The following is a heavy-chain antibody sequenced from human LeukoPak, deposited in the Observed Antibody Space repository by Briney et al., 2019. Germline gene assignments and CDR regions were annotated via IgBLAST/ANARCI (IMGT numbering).Heavy chain of an antibody. CDR3: GRFTRSGDSVY. D-gene: IGHD7-27*01. J-gene: IGHJ4*02. Sequence: GGSLRLSCAASGFTFSSYEMNWVRQAPGKGLEWVSYISGSGTTIHYADSVKGRFAISRDNAENSLYLQMNSLKAEDTAVYYCGRFTRSGDSVYWGQGTLVAVSS. CDR2: ISGSGTTI. V-gene: IGHV3-48*03. CDR1: GFTFSSYE.